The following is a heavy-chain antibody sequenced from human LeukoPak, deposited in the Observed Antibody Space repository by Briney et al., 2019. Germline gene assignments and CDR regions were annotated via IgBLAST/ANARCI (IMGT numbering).Heavy chain of an antibody. Sequence: PGGSLRLSCAASGSTFSSYAMSWVRQAPGKGLEWVSAISGSGGSTYYADSVKGRFTISRDNSKNTLYLQMNSLRAEDTAVYYCAKDTIFGVVMMYYFDYWGQGTLVTVSS. CDR2: ISGSGGST. CDR3: AKDTIFGVVMMYYFDY. V-gene: IGHV3-23*01. J-gene: IGHJ4*02. CDR1: GSTFSSYA. D-gene: IGHD3-3*01.